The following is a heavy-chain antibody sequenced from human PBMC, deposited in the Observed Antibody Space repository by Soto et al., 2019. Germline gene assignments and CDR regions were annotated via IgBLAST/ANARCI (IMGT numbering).Heavy chain of an antibody. J-gene: IGHJ4*02. CDR2: INPSGGST. CDR1: GYTFTSYY. Sequence: GASVKVSCKASGYTFTSYYMHWVRQAPGQGLEWMGIINPSGGSTSYAQKLQGRVTMTTDTSTSTAYMELRSLRSDDTAVYYCARDGGGGYSYGDFDYWGQGTLVTVSS. V-gene: IGHV1-46*01. D-gene: IGHD5-18*01. CDR3: ARDGGGGYSYGDFDY.